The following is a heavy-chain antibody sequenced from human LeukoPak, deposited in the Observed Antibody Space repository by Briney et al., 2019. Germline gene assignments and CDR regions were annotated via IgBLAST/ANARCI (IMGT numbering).Heavy chain of an antibody. Sequence: GGSLRLSCAASRFTFSSYGMHWVRQAPGKGLEWVAYIQYDGSNEQYADSVKGRFSISRDSSKDILYLQMNSLRAEDTAVYYCAKDRCSNGVGCYYYYMDVWGKGTSVTISS. CDR2: IQYDGSNE. CDR3: AKDRCSNGVGCYYYYMDV. J-gene: IGHJ6*03. D-gene: IGHD2-8*01. CDR1: RFTFSSYG. V-gene: IGHV3-30*02.